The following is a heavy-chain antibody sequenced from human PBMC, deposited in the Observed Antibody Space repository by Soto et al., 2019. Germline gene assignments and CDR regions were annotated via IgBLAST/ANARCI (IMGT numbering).Heavy chain of an antibody. CDR1: GGSISSGGYS. CDR3: ASGQQLVRNY. V-gene: IGHV4-30-2*01. Sequence: QLQLQESGSGLVKPSQTLSLTCAVSGGSISSGGYSWSWIRQPPGKGLELIGYIYHSVSTYYNPSLKSRVTTSVDRSKNQFSLKLSSVTAADTAAYYCASGQQLVRNYWGQGTLVTVSS. D-gene: IGHD6-13*01. J-gene: IGHJ4*02. CDR2: IYHSVST.